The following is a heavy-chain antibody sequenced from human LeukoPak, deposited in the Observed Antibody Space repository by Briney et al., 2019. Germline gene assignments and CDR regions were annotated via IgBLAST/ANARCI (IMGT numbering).Heavy chain of an antibody. CDR3: ARYDLVVPAAIDY. CDR1: GYTFTGYY. Sequence: GASVKVSCKASGYTFTGYYMHWVRQAPGQGLEWMGWINPNSGGTNYAQKFQSRVTMTRDTSISTAYMELSRLRSDDTAVYYCARYDLVVPAAIDYWGQGTLVTVSS. D-gene: IGHD2-2*01. CDR2: INPNSGGT. V-gene: IGHV1-2*02. J-gene: IGHJ4*02.